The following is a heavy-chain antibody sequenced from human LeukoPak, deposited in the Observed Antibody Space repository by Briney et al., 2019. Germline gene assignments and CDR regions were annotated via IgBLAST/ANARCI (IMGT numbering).Heavy chain of an antibody. J-gene: IGHJ4*02. Sequence: GGSLRLSCAASGFTFSSYGMYWVRQAPGKGLEWVAFTRYDGSNKYYADSVKGRFTISRDNSKNTLYLKMNSLRAEDTAVYYCAKTSEIQLWPSYVDYWGQGTLVTVSS. CDR2: TRYDGSNK. D-gene: IGHD5-18*01. V-gene: IGHV3-30*02. CDR1: GFTFSSYG. CDR3: AKTSEIQLWPSYVDY.